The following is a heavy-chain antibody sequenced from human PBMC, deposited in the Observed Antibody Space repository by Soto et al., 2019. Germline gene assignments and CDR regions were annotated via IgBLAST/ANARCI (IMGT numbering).Heavy chain of an antibody. CDR2: IYYSGST. Sequence: SETLSLTCTVSGGSISSYYWRWIRQPPGKGLEWIGYIYYSGSTNYNPSLKSRVTISVDTSKNQFSLKLSSVTAADTAVYYCARATSRVGIAAAGFDYCSQGTLVTVSS. V-gene: IGHV4-59*01. CDR3: ARATSRVGIAAAGFDY. J-gene: IGHJ4*02. D-gene: IGHD6-13*01. CDR1: GGSISSYY.